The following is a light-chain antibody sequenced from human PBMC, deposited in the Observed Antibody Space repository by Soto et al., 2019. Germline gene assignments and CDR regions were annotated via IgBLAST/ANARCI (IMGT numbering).Light chain of an antibody. CDR1: QSVGRY. J-gene: IGKJ5*01. CDR3: QQRSNWPPIT. Sequence: ETVLTQSPATLSLSPGEGATLSCRASQSVGRYLAWYQQKPGQAPRLLIYDASNRATGIPARFSGSGSGTDFTLTISSLEPEDFAVYYCQQRSNWPPITFGQGTQLEIK. V-gene: IGKV3-11*01. CDR2: DAS.